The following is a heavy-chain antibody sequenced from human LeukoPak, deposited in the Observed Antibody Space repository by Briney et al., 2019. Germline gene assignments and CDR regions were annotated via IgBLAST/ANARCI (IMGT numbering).Heavy chain of an antibody. CDR3: ARDGGGHYDFWSGYWEYYYYYYGMDV. Sequence: GGSLRLSCAASGFTFSSYAMTWVRQAPGKGLEWVAVISYDGSNKYYADSVKGRFTISRDNSKNTLYLQMNSLRAEDTAVYYCARDGGGHYDFWSGYWEYYYYYYGMDVWGQGTTVTVSS. CDR2: ISYDGSNK. V-gene: IGHV3-30-3*01. CDR1: GFTFSSYA. J-gene: IGHJ6*02. D-gene: IGHD3-3*01.